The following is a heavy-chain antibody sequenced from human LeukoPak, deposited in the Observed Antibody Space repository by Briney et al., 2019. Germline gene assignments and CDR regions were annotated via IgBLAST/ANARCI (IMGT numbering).Heavy chain of an antibody. Sequence: GGSLTLSCAASGFTFSDAWLSWVRQPPAKGPEWVGRMKRCADGGATDYAAPVKGRFTVAREDTKDTLYLQMNYMKTEATAVYYCSLRYCSRTSCPGYWGQGTLVTVSS. CDR1: GFTFSDAW. J-gene: IGHJ4*02. CDR3: SLRYCSRTSCPGY. CDR2: MKRCADGGAT. V-gene: IGHV3-15*01. D-gene: IGHD2-2*01.